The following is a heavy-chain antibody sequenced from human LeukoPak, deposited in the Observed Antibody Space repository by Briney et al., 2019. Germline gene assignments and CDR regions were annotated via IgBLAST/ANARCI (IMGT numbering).Heavy chain of an antibody. J-gene: IGHJ4*02. D-gene: IGHD3-10*01. CDR2: INHSGRT. CDR3: ARGVVLLWFRELLSSGFFDY. Sequence: SETLSLTCAVYGGSFCGYYWTWIRQPPGRGLEWIGEINHSGRTNYNPSLKSRVSISLDMSKNQFSLKLSSVTAADTAVYYCARGVVLLWFRELLSSGFFDYWGQGTLVTVSS. V-gene: IGHV4-34*01. CDR1: GGSFCGYY.